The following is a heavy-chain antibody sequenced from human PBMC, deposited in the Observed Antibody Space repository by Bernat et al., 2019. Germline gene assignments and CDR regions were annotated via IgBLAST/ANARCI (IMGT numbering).Heavy chain of an antibody. CDR2: IYYSGST. CDR1: GGSISSDGYY. D-gene: IGHD5-18*01. CDR3: ARGRHLIQLFFFIGAGTAKLAFDP. Sequence: QVQLQESGPGLVKPSQTLSLTCTVSGGSISSDGYYWSWIRQHPGKGLEWIGYIYYSGSTYYNPSLESRVTISVDTSKNQFSLKLSSVTAADTAVYYCARGRHLIQLFFFIGAGTAKLAFDPWGQGTLVTVSS. J-gene: IGHJ5*02. V-gene: IGHV4-31*03.